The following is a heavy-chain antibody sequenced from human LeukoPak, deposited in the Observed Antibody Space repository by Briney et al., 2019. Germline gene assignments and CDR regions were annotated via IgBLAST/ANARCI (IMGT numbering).Heavy chain of an antibody. D-gene: IGHD1-14*01. Sequence: PGGTLRLFCAASGFLFRRYWMSWVREPPGKGLEWVVNKKEEGSDKYYVEAMKGRFTIYRHNDKHSLYLHINSVRCEDADVYHCARDSCETDIDYWGQRTLVTVSS. CDR2: KKEEGSDK. CDR1: GFLFRRYW. J-gene: IGHJ4*02. V-gene: IGHV3-7*01. CDR3: ARDSCETDIDY.